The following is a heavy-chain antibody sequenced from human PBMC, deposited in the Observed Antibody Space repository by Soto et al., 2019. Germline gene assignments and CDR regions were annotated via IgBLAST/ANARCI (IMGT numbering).Heavy chain of an antibody. D-gene: IGHD4-17*01. CDR2: IKKDGSEK. V-gene: IGHV3-7*01. CDR3: ARLGGIDGDYADY. J-gene: IGHJ4*02. CDR1: GFTFSRYW. Sequence: PGGSLRLSCAASGFTFSRYWMSWVRQAPGKGLEWVANIKKDGSEKYYVDSVKGRFTISRDNAKNSLYLQMNSLRAEDTAVYYCARLGGIDGDYADYWGQGTLVTVSS.